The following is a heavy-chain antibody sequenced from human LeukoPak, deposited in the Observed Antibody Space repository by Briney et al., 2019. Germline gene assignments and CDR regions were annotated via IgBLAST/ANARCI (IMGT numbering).Heavy chain of an antibody. V-gene: IGHV4-4*02. J-gene: IGHJ4*02. CDR1: GGSISSGNW. CDR3: ARLKAVGGSGSYYFDY. CDR2: IYHSGST. D-gene: IGHD3-10*01. Sequence: SGTLSLTCAVSGGSISSGNWWSWVRQPPGKGLERIGEIYHSGSTNYNPSLRSRVTISVDNSKNQFSLNLSSVTAADTAVYYCARLKAVGGSGSYYFDYWGQGTLVTVSS.